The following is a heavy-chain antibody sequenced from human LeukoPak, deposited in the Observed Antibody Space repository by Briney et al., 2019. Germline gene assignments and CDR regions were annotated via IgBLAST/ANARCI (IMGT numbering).Heavy chain of an antibody. V-gene: IGHV3-21*01. D-gene: IGHD3-3*01. CDR2: ISSSSSYI. CDR1: GFTFSSYS. J-gene: IGHJ5*02. Sequence: GGSLRLSCAASGFTFSSYSMNWVRQAPGKGLEWVSSISSSSSYIYYADSVKGRFTISRDNAKNSLYLQMNSLRAEDTAVYYCARVAEGDYDFWSGYTNWFDPWGQGTLVTVSS. CDR3: ARVAEGDYDFWSGYTNWFDP.